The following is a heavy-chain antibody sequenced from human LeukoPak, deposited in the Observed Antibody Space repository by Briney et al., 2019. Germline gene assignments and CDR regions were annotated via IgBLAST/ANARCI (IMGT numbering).Heavy chain of an antibody. J-gene: IGHJ3*02. CDR1: GGTFSSYA. D-gene: IGHD3-22*01. CDR3: ARDASSGYSGCDI. CDR2: ISAYNGNT. Sequence: ASVKVSCKASGGTFSSYAISWVRQAPGQGLEWMGWISAYNGNTNYAQKLQGRVTMTTDTSTSTAYMELRSLRSGDTAVYYCARDASSGYSGCDIWGQGTMVTVSS. V-gene: IGHV1-18*01.